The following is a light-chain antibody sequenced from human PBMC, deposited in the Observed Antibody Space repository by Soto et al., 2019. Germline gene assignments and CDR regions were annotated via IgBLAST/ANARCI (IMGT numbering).Light chain of an antibody. CDR2: GAS. Sequence: VLTQSPGTLSFSPGERATLSCRASQSVGNNYLAWYQQKPGRAPRILIFGASNRDTGVQDRFSGSGSGTQFTLTISRLEPEDFAVYYCQQYANSLTLGGGTKVDIK. CDR3: QQYANSLT. V-gene: IGKV3-20*01. CDR1: QSVGNNY. J-gene: IGKJ4*01.